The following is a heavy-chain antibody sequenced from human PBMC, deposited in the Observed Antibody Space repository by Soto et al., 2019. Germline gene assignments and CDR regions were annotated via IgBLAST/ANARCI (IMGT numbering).Heavy chain of an antibody. CDR3: AKTANGWFSAFDI. D-gene: IGHD6-19*01. J-gene: IGHJ3*02. CDR1: GFTFSSYA. V-gene: IGHV3-23*01. Sequence: EVQLLESGGGLVQPGGSLRLSCAASGFTFSSYAMSWVRQAPGKGLEWVSAISGSGGTTYYADSVKGRFTFSRDNSKNPLYLQMNSLRAVDTAVYYCAKTANGWFSAFDIWGQGTMVTVSS. CDR2: ISGSGGTT.